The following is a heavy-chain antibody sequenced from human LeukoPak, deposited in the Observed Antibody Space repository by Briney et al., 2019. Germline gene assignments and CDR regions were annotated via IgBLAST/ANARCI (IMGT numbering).Heavy chain of an antibody. Sequence: PSETLSLTCTVSGGSISSGDYYWSWIRQPPGKGLEWIAYMYYSGSTYYNPSLKSRVTMSADTSKDQLSLKLSSVTAADTAVYYCARPYYYDSRIDPWGQGILVTVSS. CDR1: GGSISSGDYY. CDR2: MYYSGST. CDR3: ARPYYYDSRIDP. V-gene: IGHV4-30-4*01. J-gene: IGHJ5*02. D-gene: IGHD3-22*01.